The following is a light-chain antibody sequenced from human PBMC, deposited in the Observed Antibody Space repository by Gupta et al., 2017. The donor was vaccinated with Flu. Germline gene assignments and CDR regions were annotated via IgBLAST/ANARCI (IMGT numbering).Light chain of an antibody. CDR3: QQYYSRPLT. CDR1: QSVLYSSNNKNY. V-gene: IGKV4-1*01. CDR2: WAS. J-gene: IGKJ4*01. Sequence: CKSSQSVLYSSNNKNYLAWYQQKPGQPPKLLIYWASTREAGVPDRFSGSESGTDFTLTISSLQAEDVAVYYCQQYYSRPLTFGGGTKVEIK.